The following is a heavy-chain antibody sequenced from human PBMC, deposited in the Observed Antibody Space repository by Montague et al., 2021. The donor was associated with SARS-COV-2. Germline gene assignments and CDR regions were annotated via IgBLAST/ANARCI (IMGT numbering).Heavy chain of an antibody. D-gene: IGHD3/OR15-3a*01. CDR3: ARDLGRTGYYYGLDV. Sequence: TLSFTCTVSGGSLSSGGYYWSWIRQLPGKGLEWLGYFYYSGSTYYNPSLKSRVFISADMSKNQFFLNLTSVTAADAAVYYCARDLGRTGYYYGLDVWGQGTAVTVSS. V-gene: IGHV4-31*03. CDR1: GGSLSSGGYY. CDR2: FYYSGST. J-gene: IGHJ6*02.